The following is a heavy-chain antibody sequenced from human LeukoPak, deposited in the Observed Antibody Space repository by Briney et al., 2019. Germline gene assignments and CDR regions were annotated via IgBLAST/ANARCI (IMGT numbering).Heavy chain of an antibody. CDR3: ARSSDGSYYDY. D-gene: IGHD5-24*01. CDR2: IDWDNDK. Sequence: SGPALVKPTQTLTLTCTFSGFSLSTNGMRASWIRQPPGKALEWLARIDWDNDKFYSTSLRTRLTIFKDTSKNEVVLTMTNMDPVDTAMYYCARSSDGSYYDYWGQGTLVTVSS. J-gene: IGHJ4*02. CDR1: GFSLSTNGMR. V-gene: IGHV2-70*04.